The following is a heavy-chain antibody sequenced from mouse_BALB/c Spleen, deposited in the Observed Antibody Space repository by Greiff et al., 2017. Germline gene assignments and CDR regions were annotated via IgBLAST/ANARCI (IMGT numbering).Heavy chain of an antibody. J-gene: IGHJ3*01. D-gene: IGHD2-10*02. CDR2: ISDGGSYT. V-gene: IGHV5-4*02. Sequence: EVKLMESGGGLVKPGGSLKLSCAASGFTFSDYYMYWVRQTPEKRLEWVATISDGGSYTYYPDSVKGRFTISRDNAKNNLYLQMSSLKSEDTAMYYCARDQYGNSFFAYWGQGTLVTVSA. CDR3: ARDQYGNSFFAY. CDR1: GFTFSDYY.